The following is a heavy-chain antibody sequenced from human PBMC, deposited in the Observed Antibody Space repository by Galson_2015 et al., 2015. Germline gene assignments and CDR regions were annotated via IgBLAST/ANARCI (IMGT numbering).Heavy chain of an antibody. D-gene: IGHD1-26*01. J-gene: IGHJ3*02. V-gene: IGHV7-4-1*02. CDR3: ARRALPPNNAFDT. CDR1: GYTFTSYA. Sequence: SVKVSCKASGYTFTSYAINWVRQAPGQGLEWMGWINTNTGNPTSAQGFTGRFVFSLDTSVSTAYLQISSLKAEDTAIYYCARRALPPNNAFDTWGQGTMVTVSS. CDR2: INTNTGNP.